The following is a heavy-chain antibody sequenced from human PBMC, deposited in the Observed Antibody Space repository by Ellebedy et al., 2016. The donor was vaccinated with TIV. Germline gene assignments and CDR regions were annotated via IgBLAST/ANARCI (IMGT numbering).Heavy chain of an antibody. Sequence: ASVKVSCXASGYTFTSYYMHWVRQAPGQGLEWMGIINPSGGSTSYAQKFQGRVTMTRDTSTSTVYMELSSLRSEDTAVYYCARDEAGTVYRPPLNAFDSWGQGTMVTVSS. V-gene: IGHV1-46*01. J-gene: IGHJ3*02. CDR1: GYTFTSYY. CDR2: INPSGGST. CDR3: ARDEAGTVYRPPLNAFDS. D-gene: IGHD2-2*02.